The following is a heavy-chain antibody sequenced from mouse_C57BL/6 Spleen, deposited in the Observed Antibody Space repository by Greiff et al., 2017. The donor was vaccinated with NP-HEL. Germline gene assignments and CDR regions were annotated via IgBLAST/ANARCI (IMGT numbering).Heavy chain of an antibody. V-gene: IGHV1-26*01. CDR3: AVDYYGSSYGFAY. Sequence: EVQLQQSGPELVKPGASVKISCKASGYTFTDYYMNWVKQSHGKSLEWIGDINPNNGGTSYNQKFKGKATLTVDKSSSTAYMELRSLTSEDSAVYYCAVDYYGSSYGFAYWGQGTLVTVSA. J-gene: IGHJ3*01. D-gene: IGHD1-1*01. CDR2: INPNNGGT. CDR1: GYTFTDYY.